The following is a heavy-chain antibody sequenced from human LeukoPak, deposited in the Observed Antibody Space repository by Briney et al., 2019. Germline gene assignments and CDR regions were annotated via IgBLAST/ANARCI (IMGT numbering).Heavy chain of an antibody. D-gene: IGHD2-15*01. J-gene: IGHJ5*02. CDR1: GFTFSSYS. CDR3: ARRGPLGYCSGGSCYGIDP. V-gene: IGHV3-21*01. CDR2: ISSSSSYI. Sequence: PGGSLRLSCAASGFTFSSYSMNWVRQAPGKGLEWVSSISSSSSYIYYADSVKGRFTVSRDNAKNSLYLQMNSLRAEDTAVYYCARRGPLGYCSGGSCYGIDPWGQGTLVTVSS.